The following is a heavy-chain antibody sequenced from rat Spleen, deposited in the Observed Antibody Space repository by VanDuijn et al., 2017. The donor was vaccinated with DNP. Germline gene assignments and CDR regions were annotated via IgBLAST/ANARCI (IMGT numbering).Heavy chain of an antibody. CDR1: GFTFSAYY. J-gene: IGHJ4*01. CDR2: IGSAAYAP. V-gene: IGHV5S13*01. Sequence: EVQLVESGGGLVQPGRSLKLSCAASGFTFSAYYMAWVRQAPAKGLEWVAYIGSAAYAPYYGDSVKGRFTISRDNAKNTQYLQMDSLRSEDTATYYCTRWGFMDAWGQGTSVTVSS. CDR3: TRWGFMDA.